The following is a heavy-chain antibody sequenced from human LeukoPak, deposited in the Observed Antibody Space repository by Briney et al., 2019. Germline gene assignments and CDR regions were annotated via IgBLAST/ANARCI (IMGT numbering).Heavy chain of an antibody. V-gene: IGHV3-30*03. Sequence: GGSLRLSCAASGFTFSSYGMHWVRQAPGKGLEWVAVISYDGSNKYYADSVKGRFTISRDNSKNTLYLQMNSLRAEDTAVYYCATQGGYWGQGTLVTVSS. CDR1: GFTFSSYG. CDR3: ATQGGY. D-gene: IGHD3-16*01. CDR2: ISYDGSNK. J-gene: IGHJ4*02.